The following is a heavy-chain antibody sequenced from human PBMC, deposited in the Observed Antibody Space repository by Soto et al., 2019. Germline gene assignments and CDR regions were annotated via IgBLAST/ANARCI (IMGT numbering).Heavy chain of an antibody. J-gene: IGHJ4*02. CDR2: ISGTGGSI. CDR3: AKGTRSVADSQFDY. CDR1: GFTFSSYA. V-gene: IGHV3-23*01. D-gene: IGHD6-19*01. Sequence: GGSLRLSCVASGFTFSSYAMSWVRQAPGKGLEWVSAISGTGGSIYYADSVKGRFTISRDNSKNTLYLQINSLRAEDTAVYYCAKGTRSVADSQFDYWGRGTLVTVSS.